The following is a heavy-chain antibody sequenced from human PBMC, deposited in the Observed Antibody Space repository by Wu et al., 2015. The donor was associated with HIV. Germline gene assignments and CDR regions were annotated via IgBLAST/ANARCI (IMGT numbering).Heavy chain of an antibody. CDR1: GGTFSSYA. CDR2: IIPIFGTA. J-gene: IGHJ6*02. CDR3: ARVRRGGGYDTQEEGGYYYYGMDV. Sequence: QVQLVQSGAEVKKPGSSVKVSCKASGGTFSSYAISWVRQAPGQGLEWMGGIIPIFGTANYAQKFQGRVTITTDESTSTAYMELSSLRSEDTAVYYCARVRRGGGYDTQEEGGYYYYGMDVWGQGTTVTVSS. D-gene: IGHD5-12*01. V-gene: IGHV1-69*05.